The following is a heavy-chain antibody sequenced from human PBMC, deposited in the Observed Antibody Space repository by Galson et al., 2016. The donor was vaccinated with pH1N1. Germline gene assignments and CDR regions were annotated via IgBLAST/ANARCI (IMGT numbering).Heavy chain of an antibody. V-gene: IGHV3-30*02. Sequence: SLRLSCAASRFTFSSYGMHWVRQAQGKGLDWVAFIRYDGSYKYYGDSVKGRFTISRDNSKNTLYLQMKNLRDEDTAVYYCASQLRFLDSDAFDIWGPGTMVTVSS. CDR3: ASQLRFLDSDAFDI. CDR2: IRYDGSYK. D-gene: IGHD3-3*01. J-gene: IGHJ3*02. CDR1: RFTFSSYG.